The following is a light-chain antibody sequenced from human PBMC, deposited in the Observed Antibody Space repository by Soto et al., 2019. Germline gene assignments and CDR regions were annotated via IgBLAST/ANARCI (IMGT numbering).Light chain of an antibody. CDR1: SSDVGGYNY. V-gene: IGLV2-14*01. CDR3: SSYTNTITPTVV. Sequence: QSALTQPASVSGSPGQSITISCTGTSSDVGGYNYVSWYQQHPGKAPKLMIYEVNHRPSGVSNRFSGSKSGNTASLTISGLQAEDEADYYCSSYTNTITPTVVFGGGTKLTVL. J-gene: IGLJ2*01. CDR2: EVN.